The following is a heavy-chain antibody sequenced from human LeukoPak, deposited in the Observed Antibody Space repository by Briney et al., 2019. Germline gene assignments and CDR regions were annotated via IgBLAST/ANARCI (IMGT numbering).Heavy chain of an antibody. J-gene: IGHJ4*02. CDR2: INHSGST. D-gene: IGHD3-10*01. CDR1: GGSFSGYY. Sequence: PSETLSLTCAVYGGSFSGYYWSWIRQPPGKGLEWIGEINHSGSTNYNPSLKSRVTISVDTSKYQFSLKLSSVAAADTAVYYCASGGGAHDYWGQGTLVTVSS. CDR3: ASGGGAHDY. V-gene: IGHV4-34*01.